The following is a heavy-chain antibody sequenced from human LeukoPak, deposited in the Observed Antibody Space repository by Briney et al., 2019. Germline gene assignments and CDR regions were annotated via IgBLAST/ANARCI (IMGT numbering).Heavy chain of an antibody. CDR2: ISYDGSNK. Sequence: GGSLRLSCAASGFTFSDYNMHWVRQAPGKGLEWVAVISYDGSNKYYADSVKGRFTISRDNSKNTLYLQMNSQTDEDTAVYYCAKVRWDNSGWYYLDNWGQGTLVTVSS. V-gene: IGHV3-30*18. CDR3: AKVRWDNSGWYYLDN. CDR1: GFTFSDYN. D-gene: IGHD6-19*01. J-gene: IGHJ4*02.